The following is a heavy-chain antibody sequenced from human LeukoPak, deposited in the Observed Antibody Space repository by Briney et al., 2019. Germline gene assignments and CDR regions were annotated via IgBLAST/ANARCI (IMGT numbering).Heavy chain of an antibody. V-gene: IGHV4-4*07. Sequence: SETLSLTCTVSGGSISSYYWSWIRQPAGKGLEWIGRIYTSGSTNYNPSLKSRVTMSVDTSKNQFSLKLSSVTAADTAVYFCARDSKLTATGTGFDYWGQGTLVTVSS. D-gene: IGHD6-13*01. J-gene: IGHJ4*02. CDR2: IYTSGST. CDR1: GGSISSYY. CDR3: ARDSKLTATGTGFDY.